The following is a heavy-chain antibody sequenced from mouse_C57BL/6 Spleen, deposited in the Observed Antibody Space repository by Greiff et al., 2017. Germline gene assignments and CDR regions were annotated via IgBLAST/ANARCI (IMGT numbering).Heavy chain of an antibody. V-gene: IGHV3-8*01. D-gene: IGHD1-1*01. Sequence: DVKLQESGPGLAKPSQTLSLTCSVTGYSITSDYWNWIRTFPGNKLEYMGYISYSGSPYYNPSHTSRNSITRDTSKNQYYLQLNSVTTEDTATYFCARYRITTDPYYAMDYWGQGTSVTVAS. CDR3: ARYRITTDPYYAMDY. CDR1: GYSITSDY. J-gene: IGHJ4*01. CDR2: ISYSGSP.